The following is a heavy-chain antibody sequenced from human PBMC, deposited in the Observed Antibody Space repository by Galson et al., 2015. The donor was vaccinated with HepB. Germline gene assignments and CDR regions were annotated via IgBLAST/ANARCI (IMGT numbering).Heavy chain of an antibody. V-gene: IGHV3-30*18. CDR3: AKDDKSGEGSWRWDWDYYYYGMDV. D-gene: IGHD6-13*01. Sequence: SLRLSCAASGFTFSSYGMHWVRQAPGKGLEWVAVISYDGSNKYYADSVKGRFTISRDNSKDTLYLQMNSLRAEDTAVYYCAKDDKSGEGSWRWDWDYYYYGMDVWGQGTTVTVSS. CDR1: GFTFSSYG. CDR2: ISYDGSNK. J-gene: IGHJ6*02.